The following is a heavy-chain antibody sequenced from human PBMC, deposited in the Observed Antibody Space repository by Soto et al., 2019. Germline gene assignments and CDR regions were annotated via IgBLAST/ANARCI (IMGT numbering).Heavy chain of an antibody. CDR3: RVWIGELSTDY. D-gene: IGHD3-10*01. Sequence: EVQLVESGGGLIQPGGSLRLSCAASGLTFSRYVMNWVRQTPGKGLEWVSRITSDGTSTTYADSVKGRFTISRDNAKNTLYLQMNSLGAEDTALYYCRVWIGELSTDYWGQGTLVTVSS. CDR2: ITSDGTST. V-gene: IGHV3-74*01. J-gene: IGHJ4*02. CDR1: GLTFSRYV.